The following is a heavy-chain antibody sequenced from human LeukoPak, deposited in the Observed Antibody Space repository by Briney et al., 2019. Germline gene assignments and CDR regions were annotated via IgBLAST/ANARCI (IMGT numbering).Heavy chain of an antibody. CDR3: ARHMEQWLVGPFDI. V-gene: IGHV1-18*01. D-gene: IGHD6-19*01. Sequence: ASVKVSCKASGYTFVTYGINWVRQAPGQGLEWMGWISPYNGNTNYAQNLQGRDTMTTDTSTSTAYMELRSLRSDDTAVYYCARHMEQWLVGPFDIWGQGTMVTVSS. CDR2: ISPYNGNT. J-gene: IGHJ3*02. CDR1: GYTFVTYG.